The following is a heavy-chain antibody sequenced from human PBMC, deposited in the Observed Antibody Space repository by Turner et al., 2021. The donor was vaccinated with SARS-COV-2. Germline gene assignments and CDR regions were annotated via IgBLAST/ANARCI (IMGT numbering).Heavy chain of an antibody. V-gene: IGHV3-21*06. Sequence: EVQLVESGGGLVKPGGSLRLSCAASGFTLSSYSMNWVRQAPGKGLEWVSSISRTTTYIYYADSVKGRFTISRDNAKNSLYLQMNSLRAEDTAMYYCARARCSFWCHYFYWGQGTLVTVSS. J-gene: IGHJ4*02. D-gene: IGHD3-3*01. CDR3: ARARCSFWCHYFY. CDR1: GFTLSSYS. CDR2: ISRTTTYI.